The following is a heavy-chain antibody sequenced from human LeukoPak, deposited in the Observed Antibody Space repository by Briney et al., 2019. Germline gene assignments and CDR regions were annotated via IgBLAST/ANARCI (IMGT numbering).Heavy chain of an antibody. Sequence: GGSLRLSCAASGFTFSDYYISWIRQAPGKGLEWVANINQGGSESYYVDSVKGRFTISRDNAKKSLFLQMNSLRAEDTAVYYCTKGRSNHYWGQGTLVTVST. CDR3: TKGRSNHY. V-gene: IGHV3-7*01. CDR1: GFTFSDYY. CDR2: INQGGSES. D-gene: IGHD4-11*01. J-gene: IGHJ4*02.